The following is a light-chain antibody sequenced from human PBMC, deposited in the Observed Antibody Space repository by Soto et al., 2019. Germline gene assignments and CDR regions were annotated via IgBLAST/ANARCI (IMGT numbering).Light chain of an antibody. V-gene: IGKV3-15*01. CDR2: GAS. J-gene: IGKJ4*01. CDR3: QQYNNWPPLT. Sequence: EIVMTQSPATLSVSPGERAILSCRASKSVSNNLAWYQQNPGQAPRPLIYGASTRATGIPARFSGSGSGTEFTLSISSLQSEDFAIYYCQQYNNWPPLTFGGGTKVEIK. CDR1: KSVSNN.